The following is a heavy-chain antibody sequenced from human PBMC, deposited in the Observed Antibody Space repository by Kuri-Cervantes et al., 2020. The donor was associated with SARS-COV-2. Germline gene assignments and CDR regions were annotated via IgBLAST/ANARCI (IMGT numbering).Heavy chain of an antibody. V-gene: IGHV4-34*01. CDR1: GGSFSGYY. J-gene: IGHJ4*02. D-gene: IGHD2-8*01. CDR3: VKDRDGVQDV. CDR2: INHSGST. Sequence: SQTLSLTCAVYGGSFSGYYWSWIRQPPGKGLEWIGEINHSGSTNYNPSLKSRVTISVDTSKNQFSLKLSSVTAADTAVYYCVKDRDGVQDVWGQGTLVTVSS.